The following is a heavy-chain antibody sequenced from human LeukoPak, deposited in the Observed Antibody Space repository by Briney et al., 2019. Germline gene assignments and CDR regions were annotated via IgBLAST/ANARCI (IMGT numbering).Heavy chain of an antibody. CDR1: GXSISSDHW. J-gene: IGHJ3*01. Sequence: SETLSLTCAVSGXSISSDHWWSWVRQPPGKSLEWIGEIFHIGVTNYKPSLKSRVSMSVDKSRHQFSLNLRSMTAADTAVYFCARGGRSAFDVWGPGTKVIVSS. V-gene: IGHV4-4*02. CDR3: ARGGRSAFDV. CDR2: IFHIGVT.